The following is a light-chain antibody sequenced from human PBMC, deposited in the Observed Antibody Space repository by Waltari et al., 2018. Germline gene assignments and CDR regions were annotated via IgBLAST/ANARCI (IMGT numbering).Light chain of an antibody. CDR1: QSVGTS. CDR2: GAS. Sequence: EVVLPQSPGTLSLSPGERATLACSAKQSVGTSLAWYQQKPGQAPRLLIYGASRRATGIPDRFSGSGSGTDFSLTISRLEAEDFAVYYCQHYVRLPATFGQGTKVEI. CDR3: QHYVRLPAT. V-gene: IGKV3-20*01. J-gene: IGKJ1*01.